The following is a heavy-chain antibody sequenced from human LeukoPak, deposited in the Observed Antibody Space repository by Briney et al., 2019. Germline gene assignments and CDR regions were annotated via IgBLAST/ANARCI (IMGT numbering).Heavy chain of an antibody. J-gene: IGHJ4*02. Sequence: GGSLRLSCTASGFTFSNFWMGWVRQAPGKGLEWVANIKQDETEKFYLGSVKGRFTISRDNAKNSLYLQMNSLRVEDTAFYYCAKDNRRHYTSGPNPDSLHWGQGALVTVSS. CDR1: GFTFSNFW. CDR3: AKDNRRHYTSGPNPDSLH. V-gene: IGHV3-7*03. CDR2: IKQDETEK. D-gene: IGHD6-19*01.